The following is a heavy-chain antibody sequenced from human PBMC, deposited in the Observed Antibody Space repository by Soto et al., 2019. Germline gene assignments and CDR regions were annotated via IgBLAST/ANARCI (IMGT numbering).Heavy chain of an antibody. CDR1: GGSISSGGYY. D-gene: IGHD2-2*02. Sequence: SETLSLTCTVSGGSISSGGYYWSWIRQHPGKGLEWIGYIYYSGSTYYNPSLKSRVTISVDTSKNQFSLKLSSVTAADTAVYYCASYGRVPAAIGNHYGMDVWGQGTTVTVSS. V-gene: IGHV4-31*02. CDR2: IYYSGST. J-gene: IGHJ6*02. CDR3: ASYGRVPAAIGNHYGMDV.